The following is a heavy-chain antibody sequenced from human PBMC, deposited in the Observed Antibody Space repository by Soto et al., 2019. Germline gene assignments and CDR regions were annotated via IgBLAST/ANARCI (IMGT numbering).Heavy chain of an antibody. CDR2: ISLYSDGT. CDR3: ARVVPGAEAWFGP. V-gene: IGHV1-18*01. CDR1: CYTFSNYG. J-gene: IGHJ5*02. D-gene: IGHD2-2*01. Sequence: ASVKVSCKTSCYTFSNYGMTLGRQAPGQPLEWLGWISLYSDGTNYAQKFQGRVSMTTDTSTTTAYMELRSLRSDDTAVYYCARVVPGAEAWFGPWGQGTLVTVSS.